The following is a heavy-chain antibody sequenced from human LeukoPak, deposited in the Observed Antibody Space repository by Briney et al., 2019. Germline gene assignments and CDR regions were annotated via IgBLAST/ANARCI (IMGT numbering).Heavy chain of an antibody. J-gene: IGHJ4*02. CDR1: GYTCTGYY. D-gene: IGHD6-13*01. CDR2: IIPILGIA. CDR3: ARGDVAAAYFDY. Sequence: SVKVSCKASGYTCTGYYMHWVRQAPGQGLEWMGRIIPILGIANYAQKFQGRVTITADKSTSTAYMELSSLRSEDTAVYYCARGDVAAAYFDYWGQGTLVTVSS. V-gene: IGHV1-69*04.